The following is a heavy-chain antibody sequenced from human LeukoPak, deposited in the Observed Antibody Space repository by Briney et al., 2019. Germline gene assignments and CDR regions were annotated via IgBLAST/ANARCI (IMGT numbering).Heavy chain of an antibody. D-gene: IGHD5-12*01. CDR1: GFAFSSYG. Sequence: PGGFLRLSCAASGFAFSSYGMHWVRQAPGKGLEWVAFIRYDGSNKYYADSVKGRFTISRDNSKNTLYLQMNSLRAEDTAVYYCAKDFRRYSGYYYYYMDVWGKGTTVTISS. CDR2: IRYDGSNK. V-gene: IGHV3-30*02. J-gene: IGHJ6*03. CDR3: AKDFRRYSGYYYYYMDV.